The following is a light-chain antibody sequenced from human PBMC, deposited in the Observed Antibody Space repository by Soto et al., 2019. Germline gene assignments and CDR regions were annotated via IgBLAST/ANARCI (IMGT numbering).Light chain of an antibody. CDR1: QSISSS. V-gene: IGKV3D-20*01. Sequence: DIVMTQSPATLSASLGHSATITFRASQSISSSLAWYQQKPGQAPSLLIYDASTRASGIPARFSGSGSGTDFTLTISRLEPEDFAVYYCQQYGSSGTFGQGTKVDIK. CDR3: QQYGSSGT. CDR2: DAS. J-gene: IGKJ1*01.